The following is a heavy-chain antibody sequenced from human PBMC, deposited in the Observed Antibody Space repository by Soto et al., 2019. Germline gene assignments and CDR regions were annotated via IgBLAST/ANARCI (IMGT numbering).Heavy chain of an antibody. CDR3: ARDHRDSSGYYPYNWFDP. CDR2: IYTSGST. J-gene: IGHJ5*02. CDR1: GGSISSYY. D-gene: IGHD3-22*01. V-gene: IGHV4-4*07. Sequence: SETLSLPCTVSGGSISSYYWSWIRQPAGKGLEWIGRIYTSGSTNYNPSLKSRVTMSVDTSKNQFSLKLSSVTAADTAVYYCARDHRDSSGYYPYNWFDPWGQGTLVTVSS.